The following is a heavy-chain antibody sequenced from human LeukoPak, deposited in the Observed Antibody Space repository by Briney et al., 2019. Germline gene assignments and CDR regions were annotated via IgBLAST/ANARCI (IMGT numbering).Heavy chain of an antibody. V-gene: IGHV3-23*01. CDR1: GFTFSSYA. CDR2: ISGSGGST. D-gene: IGHD6-19*01. Sequence: GGSLRLSCAASGFTFSSYAMSWVRQAPGKGLEWVSAISGSGGSTYYADSVKGRFTISRDNSKNTLYLQMNSLRAEDTAVYYCAKAPYSSGWLPSNSAYFDYWGQGTLVTVSS. J-gene: IGHJ4*02. CDR3: AKAPYSSGWLPSNSAYFDY.